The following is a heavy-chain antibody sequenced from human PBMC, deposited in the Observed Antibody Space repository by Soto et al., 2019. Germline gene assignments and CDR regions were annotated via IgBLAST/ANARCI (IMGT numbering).Heavy chain of an antibody. CDR3: VGDVLPIGTDSNYFAY. J-gene: IGHJ4*02. Sequence: AAPVKVSCKTSGYTFSTYGIAWVRQPPAQGPEWMGWRSVTNARTLYAQKFRGRVSLTTDTSTATVYMDLTSLRSDDTAVYYCVGDVLPIGTDSNYFAYWGQGTLVTVS. CDR1: GYTFSTYG. V-gene: IGHV1-18*04. CDR2: RSVTNART. D-gene: IGHD1-26*01.